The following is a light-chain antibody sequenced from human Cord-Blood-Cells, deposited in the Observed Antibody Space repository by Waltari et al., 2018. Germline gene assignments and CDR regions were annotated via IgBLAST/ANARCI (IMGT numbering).Light chain of an antibody. CDR1: QGIRND. CDR3: LQDYNCPRT. CDR2: AAS. V-gene: IGKV1-6*01. Sequence: AIKLTQSPSSLSASVGERVTITCRASQGIRNDLGWYQQKPGKAPKLLIYAASSLQSGVPSRFSGSGAGTEFTLTISSLQPEDFSTYYCLQDYNCPRTFGQGTKVEIK. J-gene: IGKJ1*01.